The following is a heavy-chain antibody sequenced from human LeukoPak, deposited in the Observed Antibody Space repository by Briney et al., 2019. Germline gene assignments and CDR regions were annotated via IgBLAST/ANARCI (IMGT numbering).Heavy chain of an antibody. CDR2: INPNSGGT. D-gene: IGHD3-10*01. CDR3: ARSFGSGSSYWDYYYYYMDV. J-gene: IGHJ6*03. CDR1: GYTFTGYY. V-gene: IGHV1-2*02. Sequence: ASVKVSCEAAGYTFTGYYMHWVRQAPGQGLEWMGWINPNSGGTNYAQKFQGRVTMTRDTSISTAYMELSRLRSDDTAVYYCARSFGSGSSYWDYYYYYMDVWGKGTTVTISS.